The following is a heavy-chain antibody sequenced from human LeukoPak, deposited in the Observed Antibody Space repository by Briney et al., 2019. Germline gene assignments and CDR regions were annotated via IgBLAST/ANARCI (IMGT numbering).Heavy chain of an antibody. V-gene: IGHV3-11*01. J-gene: IGHJ4*02. CDR1: GFTFSEYY. CDR2: ITSSGSTI. Sequence: GGSLRLSCAASGFTFSEYYMTWVRQAPGKGLEWVSYITSSGSTIYYADSVKGRFTIPRDNSKNTLYLQVNSLRAEDTAVYYCARTRGRLRYFFDYWGQGTLVTVSS. D-gene: IGHD1-26*01. CDR3: ARTRGRLRYFFDY.